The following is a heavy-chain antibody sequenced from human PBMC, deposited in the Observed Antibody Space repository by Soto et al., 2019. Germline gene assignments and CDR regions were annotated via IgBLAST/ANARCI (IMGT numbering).Heavy chain of an antibody. V-gene: IGHV1-46*03. D-gene: IGHD5-12*01. J-gene: IGHJ4*02. CDR1: GNTFTSYY. Sequence: ASVKVSCKAAGNTFTSYYMHWVRQAPGQGLEWMAIINPSGSSTTYTQKFQGRVTMTRDTSTSAVYMELRSLRSEDTAVYYCARGVQYSGYGPFDYWGQGTLVTVSS. CDR2: INPSGSST. CDR3: ARGVQYSGYGPFDY.